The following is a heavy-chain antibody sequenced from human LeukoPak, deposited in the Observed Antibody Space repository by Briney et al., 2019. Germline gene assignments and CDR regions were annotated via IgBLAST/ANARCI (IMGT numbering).Heavy chain of an antibody. CDR3: ARGKRGKGLKTYYYDSSGYWPIDY. J-gene: IGHJ4*02. D-gene: IGHD3-22*01. CDR1: GGSFSGYY. CDR2: INHSGST. Sequence: PSETLSLTCAVYGGSFSGYYWSWIPQPPGKVLEWIGEINHSGSTNYNPSLKSRVTISVDTSKHQFSLKLSSVTAADTAVYYCARGKRGKGLKTYYYDSSGYWPIDYWGQGTLVTVSS. V-gene: IGHV4-34*01.